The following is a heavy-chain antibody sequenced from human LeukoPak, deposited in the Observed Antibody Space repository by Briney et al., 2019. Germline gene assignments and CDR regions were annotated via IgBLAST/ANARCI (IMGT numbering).Heavy chain of an antibody. J-gene: IGHJ4*02. CDR1: GFTFSGFW. CDR3: ASGTIVGARGADN. D-gene: IGHD1-26*01. V-gene: IGHV3-7*01. Sequence: GGSLRLSCAVSGFTFSGFWMSWSRQAPGKGLEWVASINSDGSEGYYADVVKGRFTISRDNANNLLYLQMNSLRAEDTAVYYCASGTIVGARGADNWGQGTLVTVSS. CDR2: INSDGSEG.